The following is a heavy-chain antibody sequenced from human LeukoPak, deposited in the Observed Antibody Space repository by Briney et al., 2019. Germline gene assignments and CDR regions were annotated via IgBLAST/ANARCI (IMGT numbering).Heavy chain of an antibody. CDR3: ARSSTTTLNDWFDP. Sequence: SETLSLTCTVSGGSISSYYWSWIRQPPGKGLEWIGYLYYSGSTNYNPSLKSRVTISVDTSKNQFPLKLSSVTAADTAVYYCARSSTTTLNDWFDPWGQGTLVTVSS. J-gene: IGHJ5*02. D-gene: IGHD2-2*01. CDR1: GGSISSYY. V-gene: IGHV4-59*08. CDR2: LYYSGST.